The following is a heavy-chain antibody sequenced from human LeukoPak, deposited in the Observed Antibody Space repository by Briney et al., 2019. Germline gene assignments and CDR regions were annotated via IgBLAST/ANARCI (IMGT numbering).Heavy chain of an antibody. V-gene: IGHV3-23*01. CDR1: GFTFSSYA. J-gene: IGHJ4*02. D-gene: IGHD3-10*01. Sequence: GGSLRLSCAASGFTFSSYAMSWVRQAPGKGLEWVSAISGSGGSTYYADSVKGRFTISRDNSKNTLYLKMNSLRAEDTAVYYCAKGSLWFGELLKLYFDYWGQGTLVTVSS. CDR3: AKGSLWFGELLKLYFDY. CDR2: ISGSGGST.